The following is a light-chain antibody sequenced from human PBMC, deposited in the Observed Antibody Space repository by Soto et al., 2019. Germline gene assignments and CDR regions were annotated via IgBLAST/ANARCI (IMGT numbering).Light chain of an antibody. Sequence: QSALTQPASVSGSPGQSITISCTGTSSDIGHYNYVSWYQQYPGKAPKLMIYEVNNRPSGVSNRFSGSKSGNTASLTISGLQAEDEADYYCSSYTFTSTLYVFGTGTKVTVL. CDR1: SSDIGHYNY. CDR3: SSYTFTSTLYV. V-gene: IGLV2-14*01. CDR2: EVN. J-gene: IGLJ1*01.